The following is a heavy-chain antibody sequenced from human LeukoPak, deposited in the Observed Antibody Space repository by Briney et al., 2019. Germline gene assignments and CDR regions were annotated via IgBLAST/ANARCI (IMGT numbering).Heavy chain of an antibody. V-gene: IGHV3-21*01. CDR3: ARRCSSTSCFDY. J-gene: IGHJ4*02. CDR1: GFTFSGYS. D-gene: IGHD2-2*01. Sequence: PGGSLRLSCAASGFTFSGYSMDWVRQAPGKGLEWVSYISSSSSYIYYADSVKGRFTISRDNAKNSLYLQMNSLRAEDTAVYYCARRCSSTSCFDYWGQGTLVTVSS. CDR2: ISSSSSYI.